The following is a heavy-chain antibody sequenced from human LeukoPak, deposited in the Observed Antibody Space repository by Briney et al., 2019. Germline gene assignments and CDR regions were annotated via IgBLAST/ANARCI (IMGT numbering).Heavy chain of an antibody. CDR3: AKDRGLRGSYQLFEY. V-gene: IGHV3-23*01. CDR2: VGGSGRSR. Sequence: PGGSLRLSCSASGFTFSDYAMSWVRQVSGKGPEWVATVGGSGRSRYYTDSVRGRFTSSRDNSKNTVYLEMNSLRAEDTAVYYCAKDRGLRGSYQLFEYWGQGTLVTVSS. CDR1: GFTFSDYA. D-gene: IGHD3-16*02. J-gene: IGHJ4*02.